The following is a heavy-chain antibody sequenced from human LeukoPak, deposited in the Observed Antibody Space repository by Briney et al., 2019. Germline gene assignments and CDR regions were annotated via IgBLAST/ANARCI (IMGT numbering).Heavy chain of an antibody. CDR2: IYTSGTT. D-gene: IGHD3-22*01. Sequence: KPSETLSLTCTVCGGSISSGSYYWSWVRQPGGKGVEGIGPIYTSGTTNYNPSLKRPVTISVDTSKNQFSLKLSSVTAADTAVYYCATSPIYYDSSGYLGYWGQGTLVTVSS. CDR3: ATSPIYYDSSGYLGY. V-gene: IGHV4-61*02. J-gene: IGHJ4*02. CDR1: GGSISSGSYY.